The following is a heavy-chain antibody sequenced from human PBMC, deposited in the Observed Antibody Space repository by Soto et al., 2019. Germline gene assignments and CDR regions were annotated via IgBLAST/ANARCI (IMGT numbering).Heavy chain of an antibody. V-gene: IGHV4-30-4*01. CDR2: IYYSGST. D-gene: IGHD3-3*01. Sequence: SETLSLTCTVSGASISSGDYYWSWIRQPPGKGLEWIGYIYYSGSTYYNPSLKSRLTISVDTSTNQFSLRLSSVTAADTAVYYCARGLRSLEYFDYWGQVTLVTVSS. CDR1: GASISSGDYY. J-gene: IGHJ4*02. CDR3: ARGLRSLEYFDY.